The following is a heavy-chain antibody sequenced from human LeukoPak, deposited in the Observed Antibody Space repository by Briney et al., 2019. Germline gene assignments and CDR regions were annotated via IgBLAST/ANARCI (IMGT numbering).Heavy chain of an antibody. Sequence: GGSLRLSCAASGFTFRTYAMSWVRQAPGKALEWVSGISDSGGNTYYAGSVRGRFTISRDNSRNTVYLQKYSLGAEDTAVYYCAGAVTGYYYGMDAWGQGTTVTVSS. D-gene: IGHD6-19*01. CDR1: GFTFRTYA. CDR3: AGAVTGYYYGMDA. J-gene: IGHJ6*02. CDR2: ISDSGGNT. V-gene: IGHV3-23*01.